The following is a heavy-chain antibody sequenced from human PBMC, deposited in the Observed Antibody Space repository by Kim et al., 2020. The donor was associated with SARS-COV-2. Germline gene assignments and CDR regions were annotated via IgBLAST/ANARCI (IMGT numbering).Heavy chain of an antibody. CDR2: ISGSGGST. D-gene: IGHD3-16*02. V-gene: IGHV3-23*01. CDR1: GFTFSSYA. Sequence: GGSLRPSCAASGFTFSSYAMSWVRQAPGKGLEWVSAISGSGGSTYYADSVKGRFTISRDNSKNTLYLQMNSLRAEDTAVYYCAKAGLRLGELSPPFDYWGQGTLVTVSS. J-gene: IGHJ4*02. CDR3: AKAGLRLGELSPPFDY.